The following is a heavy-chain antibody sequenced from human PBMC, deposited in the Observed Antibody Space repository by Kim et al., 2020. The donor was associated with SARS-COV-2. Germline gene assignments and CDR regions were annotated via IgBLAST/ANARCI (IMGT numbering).Heavy chain of an antibody. V-gene: IGHV1-69*04. Sequence: SVKVSCKASGCTFTSYAISWVRQAPGQGLEWMGRIIPILGRANYAQKFQGRVTITADKSTSTAYMELSSLRSEDTAVYYCAGVGARGGLDYWGQGTLVTASS. CDR1: GCTFTSYA. CDR2: IIPILGRA. J-gene: IGHJ4*02. D-gene: IGHD1-26*01. CDR3: AGVGARGGLDY.